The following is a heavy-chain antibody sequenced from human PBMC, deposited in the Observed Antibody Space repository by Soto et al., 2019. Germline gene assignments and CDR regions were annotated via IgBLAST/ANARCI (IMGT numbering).Heavy chain of an antibody. V-gene: IGHV2-5*02. Sequence: QITLKESGPTRVKPTQTLALTCTFSGFSLTTSGVGVGWIRKTPGKALEWLAVIYWDDDKRYNPSLKSRLTNTKDTSKNQVVLTMAYMDPVDTGTYFCAHRGYMSGNWDRGYFDYWGQGTLVTVSS. CDR1: GFSLTTSGVG. D-gene: IGHD7-27*01. CDR2: IYWDDDK. CDR3: AHRGYMSGNWDRGYFDY. J-gene: IGHJ4*02.